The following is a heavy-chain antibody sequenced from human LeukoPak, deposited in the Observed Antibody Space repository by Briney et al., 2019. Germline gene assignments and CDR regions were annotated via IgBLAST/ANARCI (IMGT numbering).Heavy chain of an antibody. V-gene: IGHV1-18*01. CDR3: AVGDSSGYLPDY. CDR1: GYTFTSYG. Sequence: ASVKVSCKASGYTFTSYGISWVRQAPGQGLEWMGWISAYNGNTNYAQKLQGRVTMTTDTSTSAAYMELRSLRSDDTAVYYCAVGDSSGYLPDYWGQGTLVTVSS. J-gene: IGHJ4*02. CDR2: ISAYNGNT. D-gene: IGHD3-22*01.